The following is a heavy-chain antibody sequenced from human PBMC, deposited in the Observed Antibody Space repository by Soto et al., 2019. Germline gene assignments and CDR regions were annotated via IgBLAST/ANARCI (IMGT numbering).Heavy chain of an antibody. Sequence: QVQLVQSGAEVKKPGSSVKVSCKASGGTFSSYAISWVRQAPGQGLEWMGGIIPIFGTANYAQKFQGRVTITADESTSTAYRELSSLRSEDTAVYYCARVNKDIVVVPAAIAYGMDVWGQGTTVTVSS. V-gene: IGHV1-69*01. J-gene: IGHJ6*02. D-gene: IGHD2-2*01. CDR3: ARVNKDIVVVPAAIAYGMDV. CDR1: GGTFSSYA. CDR2: IIPIFGTA.